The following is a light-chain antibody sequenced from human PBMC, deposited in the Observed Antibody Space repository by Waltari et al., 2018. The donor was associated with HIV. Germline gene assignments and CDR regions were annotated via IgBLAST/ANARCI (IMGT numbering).Light chain of an antibody. Sequence: QSALTQPASVSGSPGQSITISCTGSSSDVGTYDYVSWYQQHPGKVPKLMIYDITNRPSGVSNRFSGSRSGTTASLTISGLQTEDEADYYCSSYSSSGVLVFGGGTKLIVL. V-gene: IGLV2-14*01. CDR3: SSYSSSGVLV. CDR2: DIT. CDR1: SSDVGTYDY. J-gene: IGLJ3*02.